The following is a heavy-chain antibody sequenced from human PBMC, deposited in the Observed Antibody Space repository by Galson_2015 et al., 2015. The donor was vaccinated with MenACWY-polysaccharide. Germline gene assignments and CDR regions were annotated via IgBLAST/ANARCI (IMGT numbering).Heavy chain of an antibody. D-gene: IGHD3-9*01. CDR2: INAGNGDT. CDR1: GYIFTNNG. Sequence: SVKVSCKASGYIFTNNGMHWVRQAPGQRLEWMGWINAGNGDTRYSQNFRGRVTITRDTSANTVYMELSSLRSEDTAVYFCARDVDKTGYNFDYWGQGTLVTVSS. J-gene: IGHJ4*02. V-gene: IGHV1-3*01. CDR3: ARDVDKTGYNFDY.